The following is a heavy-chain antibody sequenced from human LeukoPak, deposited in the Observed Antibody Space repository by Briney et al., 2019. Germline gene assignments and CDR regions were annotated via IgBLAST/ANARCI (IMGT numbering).Heavy chain of an antibody. V-gene: IGHV4-30-4*08. J-gene: IGHJ5*02. CDR3: ATYRGHYVGNWFDP. CDR2: IYYSGST. Sequence: SETLSLTCTVSGGSISSGNYYWSWIRQPPGKGLEWIGYIYYSGSTYYNPSLKNRITISVDTSKNQFSLKLSSVTAADTAVYYCATYRGHYVGNWFDPWGQGTLVTVSS. CDR1: GGSISSGNYY. D-gene: IGHD4-17*01.